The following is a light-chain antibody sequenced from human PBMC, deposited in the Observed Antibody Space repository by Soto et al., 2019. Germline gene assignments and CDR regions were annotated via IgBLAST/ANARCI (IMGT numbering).Light chain of an antibody. V-gene: IGKV3-15*01. CDR2: DAS. CDR1: QSVSRN. J-gene: IGKJ2*01. Sequence: EIVMTQSPATLSVSPGERATLSCRASQSVSRNLAWYQQKFGQAPRLLIYDASTRATGIPARFSGSVSGTEFTLTISSLQSEDFAVYYCQQYNDWAYTFGQGTKLEMK. CDR3: QQYNDWAYT.